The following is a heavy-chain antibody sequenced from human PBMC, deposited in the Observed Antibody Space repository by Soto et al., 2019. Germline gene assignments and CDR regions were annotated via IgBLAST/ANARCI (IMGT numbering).Heavy chain of an antibody. Sequence: LRLSCGSSGFNFANYAMGWVRQAPGKGLEWVSGISSTGRRTYYADSVRGRFSVSRDNSKNTVDLQINSLRAEDTAVYYCAKVANVGVVVEYFDHWGQGSLVTVSS. V-gene: IGHV3-23*01. CDR3: AKVANVGVVVEYFDH. CDR2: ISSTGRRT. D-gene: IGHD3-3*01. J-gene: IGHJ4*02. CDR1: GFNFANYA.